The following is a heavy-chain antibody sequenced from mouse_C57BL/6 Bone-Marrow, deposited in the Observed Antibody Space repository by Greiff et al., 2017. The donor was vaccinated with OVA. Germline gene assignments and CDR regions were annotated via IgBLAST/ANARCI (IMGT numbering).Heavy chain of an antibody. CDR2: IDPSDSYT. Sequence: QVQLQQPGAELVKPGASVKLSCKASGYTFTSYWMQWVKQRPGQGLEWIGEIDPSDSYTNYNQKFKGQATLTVDTSSSTAYMQLSSLTSEDSAVYYCKTGYGLDWYFDVWGTGTTVTVSS. CDR1: GYTFTSYW. CDR3: KTGYGLDWYFDV. J-gene: IGHJ1*03. D-gene: IGHD3-2*02. V-gene: IGHV1-50*01.